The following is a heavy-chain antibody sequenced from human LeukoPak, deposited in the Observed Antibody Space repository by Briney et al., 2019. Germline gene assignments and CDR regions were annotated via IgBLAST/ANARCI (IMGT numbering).Heavy chain of an antibody. D-gene: IGHD3-10*01. V-gene: IGHV3-49*04. CDR3: SRDGLDYYGSGSYRGFDY. CDR2: IRTKDFGGTT. CDR1: GFTFGDYS. Sequence: QPGRSLRLSCTASGFTFGDYSMSWVRQAPGKGLEYIGFIRTKDFGGTTEYAASVKGRFTISRDDSKSIAYLQIHSLKSEDTAVYYCSRDGLDYYGSGSYRGFDYWGQGTLVTVSS. J-gene: IGHJ4*02.